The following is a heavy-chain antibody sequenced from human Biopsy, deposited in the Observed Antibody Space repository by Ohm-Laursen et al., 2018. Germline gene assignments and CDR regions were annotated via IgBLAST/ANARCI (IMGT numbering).Heavy chain of an antibody. CDR3: ARGNVDTPNHRFDY. CDR2: IAPSGGTT. V-gene: IGHV1-46*02. Sequence: GASVKVSCKASGYTLNRYYMHWVRQAPGQGLEWMGIIAPSGGTTSYGQKFQGRVIMTRDTSTNTVSMELSSLRSEDTAVYFCARGNVDTPNHRFDYWGQGTLVTVSS. CDR1: GYTLNRYY. D-gene: IGHD5-18*01. J-gene: IGHJ4*02.